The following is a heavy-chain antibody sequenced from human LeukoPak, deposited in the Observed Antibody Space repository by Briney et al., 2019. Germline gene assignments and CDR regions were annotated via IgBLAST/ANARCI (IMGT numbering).Heavy chain of an antibody. Sequence: GGSLRLSCAASGYIFTTYATYWVRQAPGKGLEWVSSVSGGGDLTYYADSVRGRFTISRDNSKNTLYLQMNSLIAEDTAVYYCTARTKSRAFEIWGQGTMVTVSS. D-gene: IGHD2-8*01. CDR2: VSGGGDLT. V-gene: IGHV3-23*01. CDR3: TARTKSRAFEI. CDR1: GYIFTTYA. J-gene: IGHJ3*02.